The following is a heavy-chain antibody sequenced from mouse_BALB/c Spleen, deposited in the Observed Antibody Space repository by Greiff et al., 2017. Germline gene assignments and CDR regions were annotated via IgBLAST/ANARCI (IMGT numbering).Heavy chain of an antibody. CDR2: INPGSGGT. V-gene: IGHV1-54*01. CDR1: GYAFTNYL. J-gene: IGHJ3*01. CDR3: AREGTYYRYDGFAY. D-gene: IGHD2-14*01. Sequence: QVQLQQSGAELVRPGTSVKVSCKASGYAFTNYLIEWVKQRPGQGLEWIGVINPGSGGTNYNEKFKGKATLTADKSSSTAYMQLSSLTSDDSAVYYCAREGTYYRYDGFAYWGQGTLVTVSA.